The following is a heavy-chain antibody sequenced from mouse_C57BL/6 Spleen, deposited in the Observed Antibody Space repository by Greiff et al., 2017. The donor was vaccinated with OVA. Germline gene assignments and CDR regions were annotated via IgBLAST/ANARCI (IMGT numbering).Heavy chain of an antibody. D-gene: IGHD1-1*01. CDR3: ARTYGSSRYWYFDV. V-gene: IGHV1-69*01. CDR1: GYTFTSYW. Sequence: VQLQQPGAELVMPGASVKLSCKASGYTFTSYWMHWVKQRPGQGLEWIGEIDPSDSYTNYNQKFKGKSTLTVDKSSSTAYMQLSSLTSEDSAVYYCARTYGSSRYWYFDVWGTGTTVTVSS. CDR2: IDPSDSYT. J-gene: IGHJ1*03.